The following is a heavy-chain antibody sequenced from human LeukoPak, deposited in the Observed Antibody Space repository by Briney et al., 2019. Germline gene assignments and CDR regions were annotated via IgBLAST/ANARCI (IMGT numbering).Heavy chain of an antibody. V-gene: IGHV3-33*05. CDR1: GFIFSHYG. CDR2: IQNDASTE. J-gene: IGHJ4*02. CDR3: ARELSQIVWGGLDY. D-gene: IGHD2-21*01. Sequence: QLGRSLRLSCAASGFIFSHYGMHWVRQAPGKGLEWVAVIQNDASTENFADSVKGRFTISRDNSKNTVFLQMNSLRVEDTAVYYCARELSQIVWGGLDYGGQGALVSVSS.